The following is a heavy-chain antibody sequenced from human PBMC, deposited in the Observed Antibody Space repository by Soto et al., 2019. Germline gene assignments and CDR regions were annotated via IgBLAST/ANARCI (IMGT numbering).Heavy chain of an antibody. CDR3: ARHVEGYCSGGSCPQYYYYYMDV. D-gene: IGHD2-15*01. CDR1: GYSFTSYW. CDR2: IYPGDSDT. Sequence: GESLKISCKGSGYSFTSYWIGWVRQMPGKGLEWMGIIYPGDSDTRYSPSFQGQVTNPADNSISTAYRQWSSLKASDTAMYYCARHVEGYCSGGSCPQYYYYYMDVWGKGTTVTVSS. V-gene: IGHV5-51*01. J-gene: IGHJ6*03.